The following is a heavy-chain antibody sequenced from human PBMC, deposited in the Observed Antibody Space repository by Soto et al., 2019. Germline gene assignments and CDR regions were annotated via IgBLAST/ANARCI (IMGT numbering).Heavy chain of an antibody. Sequence: GGSLRLSCTVLGFTLTNENMNWVRQAPGRGLEWVSSISSRSTFINYADSVKGRFTISRDNDKGLVYLQMNSLRAEDTAVYYCARDPPLSMIVVVGVDDFWGEGTLVTVSS. J-gene: IGHJ4*02. CDR2: ISSRSTFI. V-gene: IGHV3-21*06. CDR3: ARDPPLSMIVVVGVDDF. D-gene: IGHD3-22*01. CDR1: GFTLTNEN.